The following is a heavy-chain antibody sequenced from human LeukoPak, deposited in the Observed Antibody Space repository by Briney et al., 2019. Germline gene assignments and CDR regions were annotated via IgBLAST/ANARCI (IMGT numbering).Heavy chain of an antibody. J-gene: IGHJ6*03. CDR3: ARVDSAMVATSYYYYYMDV. CDR1: GGSISSYY. V-gene: IGHV4-59*01. CDR2: IYYSGST. D-gene: IGHD5-12*01. Sequence: SETLSLTCTVSGGSISSYYWSWIRQPPGKGLEWIGYIYYSGSTNYNPSLKSRVTISVDTSKNQFSLKLSSVTAADTAVYYCARVDSAMVATSYYYYYMDVWGEGTTVTVSS.